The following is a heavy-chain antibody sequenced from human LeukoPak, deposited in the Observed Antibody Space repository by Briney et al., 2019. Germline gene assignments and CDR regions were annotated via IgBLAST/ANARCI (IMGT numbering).Heavy chain of an antibody. Sequence: SETLSLTCTVSGGSISSYYWSWIRQPPGKGLECIGYIYYSGSTNYNPSLKSRVTISVDTSKNQFSLKLSSVTAADTAVYYCAASGSYPPDAFDIWGQGTMVTVSS. J-gene: IGHJ3*02. CDR1: GGSISSYY. D-gene: IGHD1-26*01. CDR2: IYYSGST. CDR3: AASGSYPPDAFDI. V-gene: IGHV4-59*01.